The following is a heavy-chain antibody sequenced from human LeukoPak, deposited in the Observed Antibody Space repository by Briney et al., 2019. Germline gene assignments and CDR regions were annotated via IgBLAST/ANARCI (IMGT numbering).Heavy chain of an antibody. CDR3: ARVYGDYVDWFDP. CDR2: ISAYNGNT. Sequence: ASVKVSCKASGYTFTGYYMHWVRQAPGQGLEWMGWISAYNGNTNYAQKLQGRVTMTTDTSTSTAYMELRSLRSDDTAVYYCARVYGDYVDWFDPWGQGTLVTVSS. D-gene: IGHD4-17*01. CDR1: GYTFTGYY. V-gene: IGHV1-18*04. J-gene: IGHJ5*02.